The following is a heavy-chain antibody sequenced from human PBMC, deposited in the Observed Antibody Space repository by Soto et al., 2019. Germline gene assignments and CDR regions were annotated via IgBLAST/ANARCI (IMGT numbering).Heavy chain of an antibody. J-gene: IGHJ4*02. Sequence: QVHLVESGGGLVKPGGSLRLSCATSGFPVNDYYMSWIRQAPGKGLEWLSHISPKSTYTNYADSVKGRFTISRDNTKSSLFLQMNSLGVEDTAVYYCARGGGGGLFEHWGQGVLVTVSS. D-gene: IGHD2-21*01. V-gene: IGHV3-11*06. CDR2: ISPKSTYT. CDR1: GFPVNDYY. CDR3: ARGGGGGLFEH.